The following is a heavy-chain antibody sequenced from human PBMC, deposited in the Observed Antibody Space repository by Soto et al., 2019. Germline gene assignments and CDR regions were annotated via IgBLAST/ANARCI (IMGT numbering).Heavy chain of an antibody. D-gene: IGHD1-26*01. V-gene: IGHV1-18*01. CDR1: GYTPTNYD. CDR3: ARAFYRSGTYYAFDI. CDR2: ISAYNGNT. J-gene: IGHJ4*02. Sequence: QVHLVQSGAEVKTPGASVKVSCQTSGYTPTNYDIGWVRQAPGQGLEWMGWISAYNGNTNYAQKLQGRLTMTTDTPTSTAYMVLRSLRSDATGVYYCARAFYRSGTYYAFDIWGQGTLVTVSS.